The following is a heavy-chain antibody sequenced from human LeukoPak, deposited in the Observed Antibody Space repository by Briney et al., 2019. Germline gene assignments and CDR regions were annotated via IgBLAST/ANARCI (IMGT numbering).Heavy chain of an antibody. D-gene: IGHD2-2*01. CDR3: ARAYCTSTSCYPDY. J-gene: IGHJ4*02. V-gene: IGHV1-2*04. CDR1: GYTFTGYY. Sequence: ASVKVSCKASGYTFTGYYMHWVRQAPGQGLEWMGWINPNSGGTNYAQKFQGWVTMTRDTSISTAYMELSSLRSEDTAVYYCARAYCTSTSCYPDYWGQGTLVTVSS. CDR2: INPNSGGT.